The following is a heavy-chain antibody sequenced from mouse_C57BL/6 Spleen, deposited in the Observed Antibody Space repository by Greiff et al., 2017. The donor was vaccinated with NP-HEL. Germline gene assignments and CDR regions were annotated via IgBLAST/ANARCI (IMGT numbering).Heavy chain of an antibody. CDR3: AREEGSSFPWFAY. Sequence: VQLQESGAELARPGASVKLSCKASGYTFTSYGISWVKQRTGQGLEWIGEIYPRSGNTYYNEKFKGKATLTADKSSSTAYMELRSLTSEDSAVYFCAREEGSSFPWFAYWGQGTLVTVSA. D-gene: IGHD1-1*01. CDR1: GYTFTSYG. CDR2: IYPRSGNT. V-gene: IGHV1-81*01. J-gene: IGHJ3*01.